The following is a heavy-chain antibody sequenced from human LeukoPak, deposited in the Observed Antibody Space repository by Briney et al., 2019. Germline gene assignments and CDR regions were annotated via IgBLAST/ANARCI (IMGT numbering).Heavy chain of an antibody. CDR3: ARYSVVVVPAATRYYYYYMDV. D-gene: IGHD2-2*01. J-gene: IGHJ6*03. Sequence: SETLSLTCAVYGGSFSGYYWSWIRQPPGKGLEWIGEINHSGSTNYNPSPKSRVTISVDTSKNQFSLKLSSVTAADTAVYYCARYSVVVVPAATRYYYYYMDVWGKGTTVTVSS. CDR1: GGSFSGYY. V-gene: IGHV4-34*01. CDR2: INHSGST.